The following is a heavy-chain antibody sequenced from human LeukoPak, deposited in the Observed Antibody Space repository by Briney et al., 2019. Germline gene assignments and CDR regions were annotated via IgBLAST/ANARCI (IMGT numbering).Heavy chain of an antibody. D-gene: IGHD6-13*01. V-gene: IGHV3-30*18. Sequence: GGSLRLSCAASGFTFSSYSMNWVRQAPGKGLEWVAVISYDGSNKYYADSVKGRFTISRDNSKNTLYLQMNSLRAEDTAVYYCAKSIAAAGAFDYWGQGTLVTVSS. CDR1: GFTFSSYS. CDR2: ISYDGSNK. CDR3: AKSIAAAGAFDY. J-gene: IGHJ4*02.